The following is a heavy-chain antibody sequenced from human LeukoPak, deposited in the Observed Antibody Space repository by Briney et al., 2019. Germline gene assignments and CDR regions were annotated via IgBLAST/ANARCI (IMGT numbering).Heavy chain of an antibody. CDR1: GFTFYNYG. J-gene: IGHJ4*02. CDR2: IAAYSGNT. V-gene: IGHV1-18*01. Sequence: GASVKVSCKASGFTFYNYGLNWVRQAPGQGLAWMGRIAAYSGNTNYAEKFQGRVTMTTDTSTNTAYMELKTLTPDDTAVYYCARRNYYGSDYWGQGTLVTVSS. D-gene: IGHD3-10*01. CDR3: ARRNYYGSDY.